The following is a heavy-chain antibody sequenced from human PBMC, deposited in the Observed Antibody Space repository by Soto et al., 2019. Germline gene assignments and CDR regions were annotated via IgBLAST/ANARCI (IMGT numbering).Heavy chain of an antibody. Sequence: ESPKISRKGSGYSFAGYLDAWGPQMPGKGLELMGIIYPSDSDTRYRPSFQGQVTISADKSISSAYLQWSSLRASDTAMYYCARGGVSTRTFDYWGQGTPVTVSS. D-gene: IGHD3-3*01. CDR3: ARGGVSTRTFDY. J-gene: IGHJ4*02. V-gene: IGHV5-51*01. CDR1: GYSFAGYL. CDR2: IYPSDSDT.